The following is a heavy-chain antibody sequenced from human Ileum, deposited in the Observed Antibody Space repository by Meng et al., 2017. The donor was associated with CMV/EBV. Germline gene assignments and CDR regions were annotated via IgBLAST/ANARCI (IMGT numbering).Heavy chain of an antibody. D-gene: IGHD2-15*01. CDR1: GLSFNNSW. Sequence: SCATSGLSFNNSWWPGGRQRRGGGLGWLSRFDNYGRNIIYTDSVKGRFTASKDNARNIIYLQMNNLRDEDTAVYYCARDTPHNAFDPWGREPWSPSPQ. CDR2: FDNYGRNI. V-gene: IGHV3-74*01. J-gene: IGHJ5*02. CDR3: ARDTPHNAFDP.